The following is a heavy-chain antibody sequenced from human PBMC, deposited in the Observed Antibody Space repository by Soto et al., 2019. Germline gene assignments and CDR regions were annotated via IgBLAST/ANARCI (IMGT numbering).Heavy chain of an antibody. J-gene: IGHJ4*02. Sequence: PGGAPRPSFAAPWFTFGDFFHHLGPQTPGKGLEWVSGISWNSGSIGYADSVKGRFTISRDNAKNSLYLQMNSLRAEDTALYYCAKDHDYGGLGPFDHWGQGTLVTVSS. CDR2: ISWNSGSI. CDR1: WFTFGDFF. V-gene: IGHV3-9*01. D-gene: IGHD4-17*01. CDR3: AKDHDYGGLGPFDH.